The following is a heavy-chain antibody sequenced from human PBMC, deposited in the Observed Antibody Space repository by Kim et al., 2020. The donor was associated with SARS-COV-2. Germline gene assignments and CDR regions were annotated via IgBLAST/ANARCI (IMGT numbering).Heavy chain of an antibody. D-gene: IGHD4-4*01. V-gene: IGHV4-31*03. CDR1: GGSISSGGYY. Sequence: SETLSLTCTVSGGSISSGGYYWSWIRQHPGKGLEWIGYIYYSGSTYYNPSLKSRVTISVDTSKNQFSLKLSSVTAADTAVYYCAREGYSNFDLIFDYWGQGTLVTVSS. CDR3: AREGYSNFDLIFDY. CDR2: IYYSGST. J-gene: IGHJ4*02.